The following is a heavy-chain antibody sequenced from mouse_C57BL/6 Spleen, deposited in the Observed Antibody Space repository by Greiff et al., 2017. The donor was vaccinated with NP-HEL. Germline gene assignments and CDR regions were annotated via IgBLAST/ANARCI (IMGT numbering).Heavy chain of an antibody. Sequence: VQLQQSGAELVRPGASVTLSCKASGYTFTDYEMHWVKQTPVHGLEWIGAIDPETGGTAYNQKFKGKAILTADKSSSTAYMELRSLTSEDSAVYYCTRFATGDFDYWGQGTTLTVSS. CDR2: IDPETGGT. J-gene: IGHJ2*01. CDR1: GYTFTDYE. V-gene: IGHV1-15*01. CDR3: TRFATGDFDY.